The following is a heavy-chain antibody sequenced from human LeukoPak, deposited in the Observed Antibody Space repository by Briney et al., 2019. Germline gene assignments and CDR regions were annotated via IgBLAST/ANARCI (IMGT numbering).Heavy chain of an antibody. CDR2: IYTSGST. Sequence: SETLSLTCTVSGGSISSGSYYWSWIRQPAGKGLEWIGRIYTSGSTNYNPSLKSRVTISVDTSKNQFSLKLNSVSAADTAMYYCARGSFLGILDLFDYWGQGILVTVPS. J-gene: IGHJ4*02. D-gene: IGHD3-16*01. V-gene: IGHV4-61*02. CDR3: ARGSFLGILDLFDY. CDR1: GGSISSGSYY.